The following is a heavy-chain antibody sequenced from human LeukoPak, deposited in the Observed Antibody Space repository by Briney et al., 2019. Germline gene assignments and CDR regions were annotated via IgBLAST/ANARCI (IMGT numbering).Heavy chain of an antibody. J-gene: IGHJ4*02. CDR3: AKAYWDTAMNPSDY. V-gene: IGHV3-23*01. CDR2: FSGSGGST. D-gene: IGHD5-18*01. Sequence: GGSLRLSCAASGFTFSSYAMSWVRQAPGKGLECISGFSGSGGSTYYADSVKGRFTISRDNSKNTLYLQMSSLRAEDSAIYHCAKAYWDTAMNPSDYWGQGTLVTVSS. CDR1: GFTFSSYA.